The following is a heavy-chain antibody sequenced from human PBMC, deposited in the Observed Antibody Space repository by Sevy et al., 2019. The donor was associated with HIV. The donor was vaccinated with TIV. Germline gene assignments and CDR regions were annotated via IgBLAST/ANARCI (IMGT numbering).Heavy chain of an antibody. V-gene: IGHV3-23*01. J-gene: IGHJ4*02. Sequence: GGSLRLSCAASGFDFSIYSMSWVRQAPGKGLEWVSTLSFGCGKINYADSVKGQFTISRDNSKSSVYLQMNNMRVEDTAVYYCAREGCTKPHDYWCQGTLVTVSS. CDR3: AREGCTKPHDY. D-gene: IGHD2-8*01. CDR2: LSFGCGKI. CDR1: GFDFSIYS.